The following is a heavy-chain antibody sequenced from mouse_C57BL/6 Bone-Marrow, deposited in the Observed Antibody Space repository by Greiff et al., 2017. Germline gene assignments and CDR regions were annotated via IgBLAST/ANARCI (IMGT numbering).Heavy chain of an antibody. D-gene: IGHD2-4*01. CDR2: IYPRSGNN. CDR1: GYTFTSYG. CDR3: ARRRLPAWFAY. V-gene: IGHV1-81*01. J-gene: IGHJ3*01. Sequence: QVQLQQSGAELARPGASVKLSCKASGYTFTSYGISWVKQRTGQGLEWIGEIYPRSGNNYYNEKFKGKATLTADKSSSTVYMELRSLASEDCAVYFCARRRLPAWFAYWGQGTLVTVSA.